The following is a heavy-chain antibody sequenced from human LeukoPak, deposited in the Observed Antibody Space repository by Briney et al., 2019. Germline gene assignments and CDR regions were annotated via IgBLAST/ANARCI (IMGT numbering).Heavy chain of an antibody. V-gene: IGHV3-7*01. CDR1: GFPFTSYW. J-gene: IGHJ4*02. Sequence: GGSLRLSCAASGFPFTSYWMIWVRQAPGKGLEWVANINDDGSEKNYAESVKGRFTISRDNAKNSVSLQMNALRGEDTAVYYCGRIFNIWGTFRNTWGQGTQVTVSS. CDR3: GRIFNIWGTFRNT. CDR2: INDDGSEK. D-gene: IGHD3-16*02.